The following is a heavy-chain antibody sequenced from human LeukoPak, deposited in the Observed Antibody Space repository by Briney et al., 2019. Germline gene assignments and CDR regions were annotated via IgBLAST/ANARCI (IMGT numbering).Heavy chain of an antibody. Sequence: XXEWVSAISGSGGSTYYADSVKGRFTISRDNSKNTLYLQMNSLRAEDTAVYYCAKAGAYYYYGMDVWGQGTTVTVSS. V-gene: IGHV3-23*01. CDR2: ISGSGGST. J-gene: IGHJ6*02. CDR3: AKAGAYYYYGMDV.